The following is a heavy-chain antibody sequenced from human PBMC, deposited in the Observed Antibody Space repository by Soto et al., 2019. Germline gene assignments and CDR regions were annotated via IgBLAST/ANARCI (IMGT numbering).Heavy chain of an antibody. CDR2: IYYSGST. J-gene: IGHJ5*02. Sequence: PSETLSLTCTVSGGSISSYYWSWIRQPPGKGLEWIGYIYYSGSTNYNPSLKSRVTISVDTSKNQFSLKLSSVTAADTAVYYCARQGRYSSSWYRDWFDPWGQGTLVTVSS. CDR3: ARQGRYSSSWYRDWFDP. CDR1: GGSISSYY. D-gene: IGHD6-13*01. V-gene: IGHV4-59*01.